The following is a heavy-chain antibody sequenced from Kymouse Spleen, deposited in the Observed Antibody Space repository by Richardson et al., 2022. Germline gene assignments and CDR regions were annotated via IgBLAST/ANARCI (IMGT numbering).Heavy chain of an antibody. D-gene: IGHD1-7*01. CDR3: ARGVYNWNWNWFDP. CDR2: IGTAGDT. Sequence: EVQLVESGGGLVQPGGSLRLSCAASGFTFSSYDMHWVRQATGKGLEWVSAIGTAGDTYYPGSVKGRFTISRENAKNSLYLQMNSLRAGDTAVYYCARGVYNWNWNWFDPWGQGTLVTVSS. J-gene: IGHJ5*02. CDR1: GFTFSSYD. V-gene: IGHV3-13*01.